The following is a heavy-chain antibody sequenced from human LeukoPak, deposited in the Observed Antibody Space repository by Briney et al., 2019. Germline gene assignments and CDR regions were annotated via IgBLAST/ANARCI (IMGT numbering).Heavy chain of an antibody. CDR2: INHSGST. CDR1: GVSFSGYY. V-gene: IGHV4-34*01. J-gene: IGHJ6*03. Sequence: PSENLSFTCAVYGVSFSGYYWSWIRQPPGKGLEWIGEINHSGSTNYNPSLKSGVTISVDTSKNQTSLKLSSVLAAHTAVYYCAERGRYYYYYCTDVWGKGTTVTVSS. CDR3: AERGRYYYYYCTDV.